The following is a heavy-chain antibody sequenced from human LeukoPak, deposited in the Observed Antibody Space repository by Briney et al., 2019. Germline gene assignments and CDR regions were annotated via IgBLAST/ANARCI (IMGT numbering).Heavy chain of an antibody. CDR3: ARVGPCREYSYGPLDAHDYYYYTDV. Sequence: SETLSLTCVVSGGSFSGYYWSWLRQPPGKGLERIGEIYHSGSTNYKPALKRRVNISVDTSKNQFSLQLSSVTAADTAVYYCARVGPCREYSYGPLDAHDYYYYTDVWGKGTTVTVSS. CDR1: GGSFSGYY. D-gene: IGHD5-18*01. J-gene: IGHJ6*03. V-gene: IGHV4-34*01. CDR2: IYHSGST.